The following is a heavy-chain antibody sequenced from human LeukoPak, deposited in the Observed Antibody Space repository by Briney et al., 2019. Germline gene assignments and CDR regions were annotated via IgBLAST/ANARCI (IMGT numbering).Heavy chain of an antibody. CDR1: AYTFTDYY. Sequence: AAVKVSCETSAYTFTDYYMHWVRQAPGQGPEWMGWINPNSGRTNYAQKFQGRVTMTRDTSISTAYMELSNLRSDDTAMYYCARGPGYDILTGYSALDFWGQGTLVTVSS. J-gene: IGHJ4*02. CDR3: ARGPGYDILTGYSALDF. V-gene: IGHV1-2*02. CDR2: INPNSGRT. D-gene: IGHD3-9*01.